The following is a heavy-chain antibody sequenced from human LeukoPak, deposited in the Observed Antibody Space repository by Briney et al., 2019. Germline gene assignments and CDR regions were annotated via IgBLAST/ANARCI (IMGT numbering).Heavy chain of an antibody. J-gene: IGHJ3*02. CDR2: IYYSGNT. CDR3: ARFGDFWAFDI. Sequence: SETLSLTCSVSGGSIRSDYWNWNRQPPGKGLEWIGYIYYSGNTNYNPCLKSRVTISVDTSKIQFSLKLSSVTAADTAVYYCARFGDFWAFDIWGHGTLVTVSS. D-gene: IGHD3-10*01. V-gene: IGHV4-59*01. CDR1: GGSIRSDY.